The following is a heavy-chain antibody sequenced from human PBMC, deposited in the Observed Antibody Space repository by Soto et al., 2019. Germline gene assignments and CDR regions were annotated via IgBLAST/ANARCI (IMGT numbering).Heavy chain of an antibody. D-gene: IGHD1-26*01. Sequence: QVQLVQSGAEVKKPGSSVKVSCKASGGTFSNYAISWVRQAPGQGLEWMGGIIPIFGTTNYAQKFQGRVTIAADKSTSTAYMEVRNLRSDDTAVYYCARGWETVGTTTPFAYWGQGTLVTVSS. CDR2: IIPIFGTT. CDR1: GGTFSNYA. CDR3: ARGWETVGTTTPFAY. V-gene: IGHV1-69*06. J-gene: IGHJ4*02.